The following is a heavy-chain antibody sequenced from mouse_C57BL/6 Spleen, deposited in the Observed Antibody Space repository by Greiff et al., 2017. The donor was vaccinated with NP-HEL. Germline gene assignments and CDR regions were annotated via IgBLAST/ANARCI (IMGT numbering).Heavy chain of an antibody. V-gene: IGHV1-64*01. CDR3: ARQGPTVVATPFDY. J-gene: IGHJ2*01. CDR2: IHPNSGST. Sequence: QVQLQQPGAELVKPGASVKLSCKASGYTFTSYWMHWVKQRPGQGLEWIGMIHPNSGSTNYNEKFKSKATLTVDKSSSTAYMQLSSLTSGDSAVYYCARQGPTVVATPFDYWGQGTTLTVSS. D-gene: IGHD1-1*01. CDR1: GYTFTSYW.